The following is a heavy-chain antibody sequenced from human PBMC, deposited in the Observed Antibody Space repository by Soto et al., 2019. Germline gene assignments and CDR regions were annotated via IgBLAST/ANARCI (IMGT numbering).Heavy chain of an antibody. CDR2: ISGYNGKT. CDR3: ARDAPPPELRFLEWHNYDYNGMDV. CDR1: GYSFTAYG. J-gene: IGHJ6*02. V-gene: IGHV1-18*01. Sequence: QVQVVQSGDEVKETGASVRVSCKTSGYSFTAYGISWVRQAPGQGLEWMGWISGYNGKTKDAQKVQGRVTMTTDTSTSTAYMEVRSLRSDDTAIYYCARDAPPPELRFLEWHNYDYNGMDVWGQGTTVTVSS. D-gene: IGHD3-3*01.